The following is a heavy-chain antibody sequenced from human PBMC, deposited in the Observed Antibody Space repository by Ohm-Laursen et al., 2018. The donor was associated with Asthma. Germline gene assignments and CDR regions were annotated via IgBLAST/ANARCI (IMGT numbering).Heavy chain of an antibody. CDR1: GATFSSSS. CDR2: IIPIFATA. D-gene: IGHD2-2*01. V-gene: IGHV1-69*01. CDR3: AAPLKYCSSTSCYGYYYYGMDV. Sequence: GSSVKVSCKASGATFSSSSINWVRQAPGQGLEWMGGIIPIFATANYAQKFQGRVTITADESTSTAYMELSSLRSEDTAVYYCAAPLKYCSSTSCYGYYYYGMDVWGQGTTVTVSS. J-gene: IGHJ6*02.